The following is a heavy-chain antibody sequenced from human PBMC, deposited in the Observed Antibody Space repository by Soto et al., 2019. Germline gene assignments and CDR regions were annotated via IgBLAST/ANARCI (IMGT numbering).Heavy chain of an antibody. Sequence: GGSLRLSCVSSGFTFSDYYMHWMRQAPGKGLEWVSCISGPGSVLSYADSVKGRFTISRDNAKDSLFLQVNNLRAEDTALYYCARGKYPGSVDVWGQGTMVTVSS. CDR1: GFTFSDYY. CDR3: ARGKYPGSVDV. V-gene: IGHV3-11*01. CDR2: ISGPGSVL. J-gene: IGHJ3*01.